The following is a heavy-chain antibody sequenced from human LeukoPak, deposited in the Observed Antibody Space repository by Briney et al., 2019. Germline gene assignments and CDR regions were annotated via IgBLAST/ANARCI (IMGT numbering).Heavy chain of an antibody. D-gene: IGHD3-10*01. CDR2: IRGDWHDT. Sequence: GGSQRPSCTASGLRFSDFWMHWVRQAPGKGLEWVSRIRGDWHDTTYADSVKGRFTISRDNAQNTLYLQMNSLRVEDTAVYYCASDRVLGSGSLDNWGQGTLVTVSS. V-gene: IGHV3-74*01. CDR1: GLRFSDFW. J-gene: IGHJ4*02. CDR3: ASDRVLGSGSLDN.